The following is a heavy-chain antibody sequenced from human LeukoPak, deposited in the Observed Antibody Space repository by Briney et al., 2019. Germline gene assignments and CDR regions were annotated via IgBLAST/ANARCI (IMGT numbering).Heavy chain of an antibody. J-gene: IGHJ4*02. CDR1: GYTFTGYY. CDR2: INPNSGDT. V-gene: IGHV1-2*02. Sequence: ASVKVSCKASGYTFTGYYMHWVRQAPGQGLEWMGWINPNSGDTNYAQKFQGRVTLTRDTSIRTAYLELSGLRSDDTAVYYCAKNPYEYYFDYWGQGTLVTVSS. D-gene: IGHD5-12*01. CDR3: AKNPYEYYFDY.